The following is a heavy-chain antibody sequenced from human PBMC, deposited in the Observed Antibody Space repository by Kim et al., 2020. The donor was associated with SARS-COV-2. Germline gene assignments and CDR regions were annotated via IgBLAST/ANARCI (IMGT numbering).Heavy chain of an antibody. D-gene: IGHD3-10*01. CDR2: FDPEDGET. V-gene: IGHV1-24*01. Sequence: ASVKVSCKVSGYTLTELSMHWVRQAPGKGREWMGGFDPEDGETIYAQKFQGRVTMTEDTSTDTAYMELSSLRSEDTAVYYCATDGGYGSGSYFHPFDYWGQGTLVTVSS. CDR1: GYTLTELS. J-gene: IGHJ4*02. CDR3: ATDGGYGSGSYFHPFDY.